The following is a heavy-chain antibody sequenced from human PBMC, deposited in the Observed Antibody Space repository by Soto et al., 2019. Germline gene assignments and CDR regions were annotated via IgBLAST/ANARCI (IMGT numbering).Heavy chain of an antibody. J-gene: IGHJ5*02. V-gene: IGHV4-30-2*01. CDR2: IRHSGNT. Sequence: SETLSLTCTVSGGSITIGGYCWSWIRQPPGQGLEWIGYIRHSGNTYYNPSLKSRVTTSLDRSKNQFSLNLSSVTAADTAVYYCARVWFGQRSRLAPWGQGTLVTVSS. D-gene: IGHD3-10*01. CDR1: GGSITIGGYC. CDR3: ARVWFGQRSRLAP.